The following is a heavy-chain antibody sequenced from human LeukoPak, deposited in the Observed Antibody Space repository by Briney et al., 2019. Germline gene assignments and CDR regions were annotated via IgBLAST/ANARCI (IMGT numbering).Heavy chain of an antibody. Sequence: SETLSLTCTVSGVSISSYYWSWIRQPPGKGLEWIGEINHSGSTNYNPSLKSRVTISVDTSNNQFSLKLSSVPAADTAVYYCARFYSSGWYNWFDPWGQGTLVTVSS. CDR3: ARFYSSGWYNWFDP. CDR2: INHSGST. J-gene: IGHJ5*02. CDR1: GVSISSYY. V-gene: IGHV4-34*01. D-gene: IGHD6-19*01.